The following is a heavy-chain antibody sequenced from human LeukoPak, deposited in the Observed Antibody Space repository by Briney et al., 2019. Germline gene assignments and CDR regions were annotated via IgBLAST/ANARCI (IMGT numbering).Heavy chain of an antibody. V-gene: IGHV1-2*02. CDR3: ARANFLYCGSSTCLFDY. CDR1: GYTLTDYY. CDR2: INPNDGDT. D-gene: IGHD2-2*01. J-gene: IGHJ4*02. Sequence: ASVKVSCKASGYTLTDYYMHWVRQAPGQGFEWMGWINPNDGDTNYAQKFQGRVTMTRDTSISTAHMGVSRLRSDDTAVYYCARANFLYCGSSTCLFDYWGQGTLVTVSS.